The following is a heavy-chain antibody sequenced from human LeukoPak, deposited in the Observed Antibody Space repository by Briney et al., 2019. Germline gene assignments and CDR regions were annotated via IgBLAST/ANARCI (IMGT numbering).Heavy chain of an antibody. CDR3: ATHQGARGVIFDS. CDR2: FDPEDGET. J-gene: IGHJ4*02. V-gene: IGHV1-24*01. CDR1: GHTLTELS. D-gene: IGHD3-10*01. Sequence: ASVKVSCKVSGHTLTELSMHWVRQTPGKGLEWLGGFDPEDGETIYALKFRGRVTMTEDTSTDTAYLELSSLRSEDTAVYFCATHQGARGVIFDSWGQGFLVTVSS.